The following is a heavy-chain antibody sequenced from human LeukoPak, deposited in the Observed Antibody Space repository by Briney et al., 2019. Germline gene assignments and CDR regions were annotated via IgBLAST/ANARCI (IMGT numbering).Heavy chain of an antibody. D-gene: IGHD5-18*01. J-gene: IGHJ4*02. Sequence: ASVKVSCKASGYTFTSYYMHWVRQAPGQGLEWVGLINPSGGSTSYAQKFQGRVTMTRDTSTSTVYMELSSLRSEDTAVYYCASSPSIQLWFSRVPIGEYYFDYWGQGTLVTVSS. CDR1: GYTFTSYY. CDR3: ASSPSIQLWFSRVPIGEYYFDY. CDR2: INPSGGST. V-gene: IGHV1-46*01.